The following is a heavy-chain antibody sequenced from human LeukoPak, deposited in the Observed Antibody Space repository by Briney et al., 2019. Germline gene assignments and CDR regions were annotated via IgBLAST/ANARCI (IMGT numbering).Heavy chain of an antibody. CDR1: GFTFITYS. Sequence: PGGSLRLSCAASGFTFITYSMNWVRQAPGKGLEWVSYISSSSSTIYYADSVKGRFTISRDNAKNSLYLQMNSLRAEDTAVYYCARAFRDVIFDSWGQGTLVTVSS. J-gene: IGHJ4*02. V-gene: IGHV3-48*04. D-gene: IGHD5-24*01. CDR2: ISSSSSTI. CDR3: ARAFRDVIFDS.